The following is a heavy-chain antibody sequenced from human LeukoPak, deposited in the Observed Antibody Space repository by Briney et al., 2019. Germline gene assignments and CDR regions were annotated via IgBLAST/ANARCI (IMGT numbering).Heavy chain of an antibody. CDR3: ARGGYYYDSSGYYYGDY. CDR2: IIPIFGTA. D-gene: IGHD3-22*01. CDR1: GGTFSSYA. J-gene: IGHJ4*02. Sequence: ASVKVSCKASGGTFSSYAISWVRQAPGQGLEWMGGIIPIFGTANYAQKFQGRVTITADESTSTAYMELSSLRSEDTAVYYCARGGYYYDSSGYYYGDYWGQGTLVTVSS. V-gene: IGHV1-69*13.